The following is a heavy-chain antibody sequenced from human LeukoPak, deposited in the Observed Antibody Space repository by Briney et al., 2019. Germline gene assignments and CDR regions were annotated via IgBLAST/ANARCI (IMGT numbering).Heavy chain of an antibody. CDR1: GFTFSTYA. V-gene: IGHV3-23*01. J-gene: IGHJ5*02. Sequence: GGSLRLSCAASGFTFSTYAMNWVRQAPGKGLEWVATINFSGGSTYYADSVKGRFTISRDNSKNTLYLQMNSLRAEDTAVYYCAKAFYSTSSTGWFDPWGQGTLVTVSS. CDR2: INFSGGST. CDR3: AKAFYSTSSTGWFDP. D-gene: IGHD2-2*01.